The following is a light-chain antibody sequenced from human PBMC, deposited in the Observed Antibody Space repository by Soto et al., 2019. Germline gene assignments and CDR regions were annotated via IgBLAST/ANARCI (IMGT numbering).Light chain of an antibody. J-gene: IGLJ1*01. Sequence: QSALTQPASVSGSPGQSITISCTGTSSDVGGFNYVSWYQQHPGKAPKLMIYDVTNRPSGVSYRFSGSKSGNTASLTISGVQAEDEASYYCNSYTSSSTYVFGTGTKVTVL. CDR2: DVT. CDR3: NSYTSSSTYV. CDR1: SSDVGGFNY. V-gene: IGLV2-14*03.